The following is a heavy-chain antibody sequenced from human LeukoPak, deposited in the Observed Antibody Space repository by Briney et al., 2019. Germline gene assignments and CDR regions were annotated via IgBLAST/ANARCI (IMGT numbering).Heavy chain of an antibody. V-gene: IGHV4-59*08. CDR1: GGSIRNYY. CDR2: VSNSGST. J-gene: IGHJ4*02. D-gene: IGHD3-22*01. Sequence: PSETLSLTCSVSGGSIRNYYWTWIRQPPGKGLEWIGHVSNSGSTKYNPSLKSRVTISIDTSKKHFSLKLSSVTAADTAVYYSASRAYYDSSGLDYWGQGILVTVSS. CDR3: ASRAYYDSSGLDY.